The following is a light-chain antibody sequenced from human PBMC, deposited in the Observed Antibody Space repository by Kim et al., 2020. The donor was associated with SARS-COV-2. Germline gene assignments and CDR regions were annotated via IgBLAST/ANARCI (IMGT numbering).Light chain of an antibody. J-gene: IGLJ1*01. CDR2: DVT. CDR3: NSYTNSGTYV. CDR1: SSDVGLYNY. Sequence: GQSITISCTGTSSDVGLYNYVAWYQQHPLRAPKLIIYDVTERPSGVPNRFSASKSGNTASLTISGLQPEDEADYYCNSYTNSGTYVFGTGTKVTVL. V-gene: IGLV2-14*03.